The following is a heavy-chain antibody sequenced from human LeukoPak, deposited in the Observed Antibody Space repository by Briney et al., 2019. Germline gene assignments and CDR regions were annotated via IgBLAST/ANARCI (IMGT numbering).Heavy chain of an antibody. CDR1: GGSISSGGYS. CDR3: ARGVDYSNYFDY. CDR2: IYHSGST. D-gene: IGHD4-11*01. V-gene: IGHV4-30-2*01. Sequence: SQTLALTCAVSGGSISSGGYSWSWIRQPPGKGLEWIGYIYHSGSTYYNPSLKSRVTISVDRSKNQFSLKLSSVTAADTAVYYCARGVDYSNYFDYWGQGTLVTVSS. J-gene: IGHJ4*02.